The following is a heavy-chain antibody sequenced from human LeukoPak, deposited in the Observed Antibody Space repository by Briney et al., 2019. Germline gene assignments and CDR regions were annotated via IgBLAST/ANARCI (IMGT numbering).Heavy chain of an antibody. CDR3: AKRGSGTLLPTYYYYMDV. D-gene: IGHD2-15*01. CDR1: GFTFSNFG. CDR2: ISGNAVAT. V-gene: IGHV3-23*01. Sequence: LPGGSLRLSCAASGFTFSNFGMSWVRQAPGKGLEWVSTISGNAVATYYADSVKGRFTISRDNSKNTLYLQINSLEAEDTAIYYCAKRGSGTLLPTYYYYMDVWGKGTTVTVSS. J-gene: IGHJ6*03.